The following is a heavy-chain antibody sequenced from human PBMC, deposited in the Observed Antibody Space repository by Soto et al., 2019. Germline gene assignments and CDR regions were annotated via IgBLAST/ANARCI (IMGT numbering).Heavy chain of an antibody. V-gene: IGHV3-74*01. D-gene: IGHD1-26*01. Sequence: GGSLRLSCAASGFTFSSYWMHWVRQAPGKGLVWVSRINSDGSSTNYADFVKGRFTISRDNAKNTLYLQMNRLRVEDTAVYYCSRVGGSTWHWGQGTLVTVSS. CDR3: SRVGGSTWH. CDR1: GFTFSSYW. J-gene: IGHJ4*02. CDR2: INSDGSST.